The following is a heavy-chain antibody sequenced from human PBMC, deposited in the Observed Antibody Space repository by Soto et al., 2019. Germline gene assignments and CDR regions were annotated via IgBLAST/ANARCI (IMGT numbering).Heavy chain of an antibody. CDR2: IYWNDDK. V-gene: IGHV2-5*01. J-gene: IGHJ3*02. Sequence: PTLVNPTQTLTLTCTFSGFSLSTSGVGVGWIRQPPGKALEWLALIYWNDDKRYSPSLKSRLTITKDTSKNQVVLTMTNMDPVDTATYYCAHRRITMIVVALDAFDIWGQGTMVTVSS. D-gene: IGHD3-22*01. CDR1: GFSLSTSGVG. CDR3: AHRRITMIVVALDAFDI.